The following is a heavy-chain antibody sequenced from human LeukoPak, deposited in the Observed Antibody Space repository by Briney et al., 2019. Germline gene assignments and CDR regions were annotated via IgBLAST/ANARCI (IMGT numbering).Heavy chain of an antibody. CDR1: GGSISSGNYY. V-gene: IGHV4-61*02. Sequence: SETLSLTCTVSGGSISSGNYYWSWIRQPAGKGLECIGRIYSTGSTNYNPSLKSRVTISVDTSKNQFSLKMSSVTAADTAVYYCAREVYSSGWKFDYWGQGTRVTVSS. J-gene: IGHJ4*02. CDR2: IYSTGST. D-gene: IGHD6-19*01. CDR3: AREVYSSGWKFDY.